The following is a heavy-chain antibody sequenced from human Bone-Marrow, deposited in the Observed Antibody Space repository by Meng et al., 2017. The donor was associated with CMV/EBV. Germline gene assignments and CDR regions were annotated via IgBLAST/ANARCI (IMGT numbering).Heavy chain of an antibody. Sequence: GGSLRLSCAASGFTVSSNEMSWVRQAPGKGLEWVSSISGGSTYYADSRKGRFTISRDNSKNTLHLQMNSLRAEDTAVYYCKKDPGRITIFGVVNFLEHYWGQRTLVTVSS. D-gene: IGHD3-3*01. J-gene: IGHJ4*02. CDR2: ISGGST. CDR3: KKDPGRITIFGVVNFLEHY. V-gene: IGHV3-38-3*01. CDR1: GFTVSSNE.